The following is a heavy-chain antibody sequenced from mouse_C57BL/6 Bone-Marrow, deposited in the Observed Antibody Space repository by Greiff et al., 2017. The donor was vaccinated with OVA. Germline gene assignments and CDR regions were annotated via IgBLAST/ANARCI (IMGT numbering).Heavy chain of an antibody. CDR2: IYPRSGNT. CDR1: GYTFTSYG. V-gene: IGHV1-81*01. D-gene: IGHD2-4*01. Sequence: QVQLQQSGAELARPGASVKLSCKASGYTFTSYGISWVKQRTGQGLEWIGEIYPRSGNTYYNAKFKGKATLTADKYSSTAYMELRSLTSEDSAVYFCARHSPPIYYDYDDAMDYWGQGTSVTVSS. CDR3: ARHSPPIYYDYDDAMDY. J-gene: IGHJ4*01.